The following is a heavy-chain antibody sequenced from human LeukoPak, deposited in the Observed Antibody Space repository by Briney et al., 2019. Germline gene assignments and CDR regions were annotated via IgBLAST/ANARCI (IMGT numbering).Heavy chain of an antibody. D-gene: IGHD2-8*01. CDR1: GGSISSYY. J-gene: IGHJ5*02. Sequence: SETLSLTCTVPGGSISSYYWSWIRQPPGKGLEWIGYIYATGSTNYNPSLKSRVTISVDTSKNQFSLNLRSVTAADTAVYYCARHVTVRSPLGPWGQGTLVTASS. V-gene: IGHV4-4*09. CDR2: IYATGST. CDR3: ARHVTVRSPLGP.